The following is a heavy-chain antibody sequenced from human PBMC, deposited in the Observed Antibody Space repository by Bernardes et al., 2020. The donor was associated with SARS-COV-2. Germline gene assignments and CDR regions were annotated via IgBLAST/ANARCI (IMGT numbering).Heavy chain of an antibody. CDR3: ATPLTNRDGFHS. V-gene: IGHV4-39*01. J-gene: IGHJ5*01. CDR2: VYYNGNT. D-gene: IGHD1-1*01. Sequence: SETLSLTCSVSGGSISSSGYFWVWIRQPPGKGLECIGNVYYNGNTYYNPSLKSRVSISVDTSRNQFSLQLSSVTAADTAMYYGATPLTNRDGFHSWGQGTLVTVSS. CDR1: GGSISSSGYF.